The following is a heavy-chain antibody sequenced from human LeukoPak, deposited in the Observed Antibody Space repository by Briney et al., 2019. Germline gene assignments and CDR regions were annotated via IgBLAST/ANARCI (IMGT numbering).Heavy chain of an antibody. CDR2: VYYSGST. V-gene: IGHV4-39*07. CDR1: GGSISDINYY. Sequence: PSETLSLTCNVSGGSISDINYYWAWIRQPPGKGLEWIASVYYSGSTHYNPSLKSRVTISGDTSKNQFSLKVTSETVADTAVFYCARHQISSGWSLYFDSWGQGILVTVSS. J-gene: IGHJ4*02. CDR3: ARHQISSGWSLYFDS. D-gene: IGHD6-19*01.